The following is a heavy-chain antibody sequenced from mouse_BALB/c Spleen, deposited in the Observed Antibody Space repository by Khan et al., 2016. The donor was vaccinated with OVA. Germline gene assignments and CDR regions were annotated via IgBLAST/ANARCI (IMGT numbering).Heavy chain of an antibody. D-gene: IGHD1-1*01. CDR1: GFTFSNYA. Sequence: EVELVESGGGLVKPGGSLKLSCAASGFTFSNYAMSWVRQTPEKRLEWVASISSGGSTYYPDSVKGRFTISRDKDRNILYLQMSSLRSEDTAMYYCARDYLFTYWGHGTLVTVSA. CDR2: ISSGGST. CDR3: ARDYLFTY. V-gene: IGHV5-6-5*01. J-gene: IGHJ3*01.